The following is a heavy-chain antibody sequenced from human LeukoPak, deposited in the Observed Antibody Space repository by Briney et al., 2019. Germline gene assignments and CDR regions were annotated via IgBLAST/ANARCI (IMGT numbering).Heavy chain of an antibody. CDR3: ARWGVVAATFDS. D-gene: IGHD2-15*01. J-gene: IGHJ5*01. CDR2: IYDSEST. V-gene: IGHV4-59*01. CDR1: GGSISSYY. Sequence: SETLSLTCTVSGGSISSYYWSWIRQPPGKGLEWIGYIYDSESTNYNPSFKSRVTMSVDTSKNQFSLKLSSVTAADTAVYYCARWGVVAATFDSWGQGTLVTVSS.